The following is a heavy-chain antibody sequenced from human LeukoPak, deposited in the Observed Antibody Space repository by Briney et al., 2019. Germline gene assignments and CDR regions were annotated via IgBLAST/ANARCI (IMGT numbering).Heavy chain of an antibody. D-gene: IGHD3-22*01. V-gene: IGHV3-48*04. CDR2: ISSPGSPI. CDR1: GFTFSSYS. CDR3: AKDMDYDSPGGAFDI. J-gene: IGHJ3*02. Sequence: GGSLRLSCAASGFTFSSYSMNWVRQAPGKGLEWLSYISSPGSPIYYADSVKGRFTISRDNAKNSLYLQMNSLRAEDTALYYCAKDMDYDSPGGAFDIWGQGTMVTVSS.